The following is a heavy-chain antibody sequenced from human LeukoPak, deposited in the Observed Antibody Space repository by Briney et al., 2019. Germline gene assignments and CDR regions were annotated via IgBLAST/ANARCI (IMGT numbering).Heavy chain of an antibody. D-gene: IGHD6-19*01. CDR1: GGSISSTNYY. CDR3: ARHLYGSGLHRIDY. V-gene: IGHV4-39*01. CDR2: IYHSGST. Sequence: SETLSLTCSVSGGSISSTNYYWGWIRQPPGKGLEWIGSIYHSGSTYYNPSLKSRVAISVDTSKNQFSLKLSSVTAADTAVYHCARHLYGSGLHRIDYWAREPWSPSPQ. J-gene: IGHJ4*02.